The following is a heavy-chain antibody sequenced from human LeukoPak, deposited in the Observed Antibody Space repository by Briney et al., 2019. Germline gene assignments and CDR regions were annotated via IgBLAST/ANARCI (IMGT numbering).Heavy chain of an antibody. J-gene: IGHJ4*02. CDR2: ISSSSSTI. CDR3: ARDGYCSGGSCSLDY. CDR1: GFTFSSYG. D-gene: IGHD2-15*01. Sequence: PGGSLRLSCAASGFTFSSYGMHWVRQAPGKGLEWVSYISSSSSTIYYADSVKGRFTISRDNAKNSLYLQMNSLRAEDTAVYYCARDGYCSGGSCSLDYWGQGTLVTVSS. V-gene: IGHV3-48*01.